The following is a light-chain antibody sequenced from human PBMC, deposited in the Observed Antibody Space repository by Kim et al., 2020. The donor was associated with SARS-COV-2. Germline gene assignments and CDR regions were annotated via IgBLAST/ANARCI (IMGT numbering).Light chain of an antibody. CDR3: QQDYNLPIT. J-gene: IGKJ5*01. Sequence: PGERVTPSCRASQSVSSSYLTWYQQKPGQAPRLLIYGASTRATSIPARFSGSGSGTDFTLTISSLQPEDFAVYYCQQDYNLPITFGQGTRLEIK. V-gene: IGKV3D-7*01. CDR1: QSVSSSY. CDR2: GAS.